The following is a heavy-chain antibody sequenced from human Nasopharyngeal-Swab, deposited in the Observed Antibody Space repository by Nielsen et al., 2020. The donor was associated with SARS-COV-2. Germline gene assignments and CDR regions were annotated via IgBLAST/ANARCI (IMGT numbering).Heavy chain of an antibody. D-gene: IGHD1-7*01. CDR2: IYYSGGT. V-gene: IGHV4-59*08. J-gene: IGHJ4*02. CDR1: GASVSSYY. CDR3: ARLGGAGTTRLLDY. Sequence: GSLRLSCTVSGASVSSYYWSWIRQPPGKGLEWIGHIYYSGGTSYNPSLKSRVTISVDTSKNHLSLKLSSVTAADTAVYYCARLGGAGTTRLLDYWGQGTLLTVSS.